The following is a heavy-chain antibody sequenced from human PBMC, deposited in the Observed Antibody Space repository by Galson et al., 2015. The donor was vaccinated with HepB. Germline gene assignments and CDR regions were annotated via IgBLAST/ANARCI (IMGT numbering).Heavy chain of an antibody. CDR2: ISYDGSNK. Sequence: SLRLSCAASGFTFSSYAMHWVRQAPGKGLEWVAVISYDGSNKYYADSVKGRFTISRDNSKNTLYLQMNSLRAEDTAVYYCAREQASYYDYVWGSYRSIGATYYYYGMDVWGQGTTVTVSS. CDR1: GFTFSSYA. CDR3: AREQASYYDYVWGSYRSIGATYYYYGMDV. D-gene: IGHD3-16*02. V-gene: IGHV3-30-3*01. J-gene: IGHJ6*02.